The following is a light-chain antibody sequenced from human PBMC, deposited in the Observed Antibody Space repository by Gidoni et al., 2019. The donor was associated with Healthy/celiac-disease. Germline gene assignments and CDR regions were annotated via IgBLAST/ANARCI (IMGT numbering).Light chain of an antibody. CDR3: QQYGSSPQT. J-gene: IGKJ2*01. V-gene: IGKV3-20*01. CDR1: VSSSY. CDR2: GAS. Sequence: VSSSYLAWYQQKPGQAPRLLIYGASSRATGIPDSFSGSGSGTDFTLTISRLEPEDFAVYYCQQYGSSPQTFXQXTKLXIK.